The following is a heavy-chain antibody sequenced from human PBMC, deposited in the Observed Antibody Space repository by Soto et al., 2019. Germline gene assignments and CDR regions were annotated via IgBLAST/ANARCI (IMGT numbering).Heavy chain of an antibody. J-gene: IGHJ2*01. D-gene: IGHD1-7*01. V-gene: IGHV1-2*04. CDR1: GYTFTGYY. CDR3: ARGVVTGTCPGYFDL. CDR2: INPNSGGT. Sequence: QVQLVQSGAEVKKPGASVKVSCKASGYTFTGYYMHWVRQAPGQGLEWLGWINPNSGGTNYAQKFQGWVTMTRDTSISTAYRVLRRLRSEDTAVYYCARGVVTGTCPGYFDLLGRGTLVTGSS.